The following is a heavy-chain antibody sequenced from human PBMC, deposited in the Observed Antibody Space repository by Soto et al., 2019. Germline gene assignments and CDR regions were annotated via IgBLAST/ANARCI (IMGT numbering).Heavy chain of an antibody. CDR3: ARDGNYDFWSGYWTYFDY. CDR2: INHSGST. D-gene: IGHD3-3*01. J-gene: IGHJ4*02. Sequence: PSETLSLTCAVYGGSFSGYYWSWIRQPPGKGLEWIGEINHSGSTNYNPSLKSRVTISVDTSKNQFSLKLSSVTAADTAVYYCARDGNYDFWSGYWTYFDYWGQGTLVTVSS. CDR1: GGSFSGYY. V-gene: IGHV4-34*01.